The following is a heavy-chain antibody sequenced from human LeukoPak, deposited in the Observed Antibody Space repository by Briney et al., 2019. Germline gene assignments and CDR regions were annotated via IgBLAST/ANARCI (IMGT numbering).Heavy chain of an antibody. CDR1: GYTFTGYY. CDR3: ARGALLGIVITTGAFDI. J-gene: IGHJ3*02. V-gene: IGHV1-2*02. CDR2: INQNSGGT. Sequence: GASVKVSCKASGYTFTGYYMHWVRQPPGQGLEWMGWINQNSGGTNYAQKFQGRVTMTRDTSISTAYMEQSRLRSDDTAVYYCARGALLGIVITTGAFDIWGQGTMVTVS. D-gene: IGHD2/OR15-2a*01.